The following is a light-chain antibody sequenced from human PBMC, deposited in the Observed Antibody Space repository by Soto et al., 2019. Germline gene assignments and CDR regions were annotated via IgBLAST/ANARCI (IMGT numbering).Light chain of an antibody. CDR3: QQYGSSLFT. CDR2: GAS. Sequence: EIVMTQSPATLSVSPGERATLSCRASQRVSSNLAWYQQKPGQAPRVLIYGASIRATGIPERFSGGGSGTDFTLTITRLEPEDFAVYYCQQYGSSLFTFGPGTKVDIK. CDR1: QRVSSN. J-gene: IGKJ3*01. V-gene: IGKV3-20*01.